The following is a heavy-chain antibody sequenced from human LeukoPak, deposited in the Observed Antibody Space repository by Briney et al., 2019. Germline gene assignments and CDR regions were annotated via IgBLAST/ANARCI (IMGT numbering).Heavy chain of an antibody. CDR3: ARDQWLDY. CDR2: IGTSGNTI. CDR1: GFTFSGYI. D-gene: IGHD6-19*01. Sequence: GGSLRLSCAASGFTFSGYIMNWVRQAPGKGLEWVSFIGTSGNTIYYADSVKGRFTVSRDNAKNSLYLQMNSLRAEGTAVYYCARDQWLDYWGQGTLVTVSS. J-gene: IGHJ4*02. V-gene: IGHV3-48*01.